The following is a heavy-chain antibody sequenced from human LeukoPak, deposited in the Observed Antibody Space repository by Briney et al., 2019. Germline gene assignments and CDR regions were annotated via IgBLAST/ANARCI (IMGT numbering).Heavy chain of an antibody. V-gene: IGHV3-20*04. D-gene: IGHD6-13*01. CDR3: AKGSGFSSSSRTFDY. Sequence: GESLRLSCAASGFTFDDYAMNWVRQVPGRGLEWVSGINWNGRITEYADSVKDRFTISRDNSKNTVYLQMNSLRAEDMAIYYCAKGSGFSSSSRTFDYWGQGALVTVSS. J-gene: IGHJ4*02. CDR1: GFTFDDYA. CDR2: INWNGRIT.